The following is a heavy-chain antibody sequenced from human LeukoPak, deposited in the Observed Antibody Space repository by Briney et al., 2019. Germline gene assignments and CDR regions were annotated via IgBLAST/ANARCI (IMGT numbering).Heavy chain of an antibody. D-gene: IGHD3-3*01. J-gene: IGHJ1*01. CDR1: GFTFSTSA. Sequence: GGSLRLSCAASGFTFSTSAMSWVRQAPGKGLEWVSAISGSGGRAYFADSVEGRFTFSRDNSKNTLWLQMNSLRAEDTAVYYCAMGATSWSGYSFPKIFQHWGRGTLVTVSS. CDR2: ISGSGGRA. V-gene: IGHV3-23*01. CDR3: AMGATSWSGYSFPKIFQH.